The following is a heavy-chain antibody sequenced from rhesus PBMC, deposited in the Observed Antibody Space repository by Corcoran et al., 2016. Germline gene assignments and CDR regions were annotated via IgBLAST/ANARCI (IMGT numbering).Heavy chain of an antibody. CDR1: GGSISSSNW. CDR3: ARAPGMAAATQY. Sequence: QVQLQESGPAVVKPSETLSLTCAVSGGSISSSNWWSWIRQSPGKGLELSGGIYGSGGTTEYNPSLKSRVTISKKTSKTHVSLKLGSVTAGDTVVYYCARAPGMAAATQYWGQGVLVTVSS. D-gene: IGHD6-25*01. CDR2: IYGSGGTT. J-gene: IGHJ4*01. V-gene: IGHV4-93*01.